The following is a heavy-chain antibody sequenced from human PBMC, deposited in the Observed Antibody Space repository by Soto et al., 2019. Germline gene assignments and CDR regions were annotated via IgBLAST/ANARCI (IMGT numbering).Heavy chain of an antibody. J-gene: IGHJ6*02. CDR2: IIPIFGTA. V-gene: IGHV1-69*13. Sequence: SVKVSCKASGGTFSSYAISWVRQAPGQGLKWMGGIIPIFGTANYAQKFQGRVTITADESTSTAYMELSSLRSEDTAVYYCARGSRGVVITPGYGMDVWGQGTTVTVSS. D-gene: IGHD3-22*01. CDR3: ARGSRGVVITPGYGMDV. CDR1: GGTFSSYA.